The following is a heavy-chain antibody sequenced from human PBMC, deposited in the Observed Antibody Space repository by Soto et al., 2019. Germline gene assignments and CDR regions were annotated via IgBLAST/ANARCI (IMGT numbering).Heavy chain of an antibody. J-gene: IGHJ4*02. CDR3: ARVLHAAGEVVTAIRVVYFDY. V-gene: IGHV3-7*03. CDR1: GFTFSSYW. Sequence: EVQLVESGGGLVQPGGSLRLSCAASGFTFSSYWMSWVRQAPGKGLEWVANIKQDGSEKYYVDSVKGRFTISRDNAKNSLYLQMNSLRAEDTAVYYCARVLHAAGEVVTAIRVVYFDYWGQGTLVTVSS. CDR2: IKQDGSEK. D-gene: IGHD2-21*02.